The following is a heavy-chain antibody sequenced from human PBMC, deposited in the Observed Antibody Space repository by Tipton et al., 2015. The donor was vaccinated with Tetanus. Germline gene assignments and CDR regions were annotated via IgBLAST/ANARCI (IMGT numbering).Heavy chain of an antibody. CDR3: VRRGSGSFYRLLDA. CDR1: GGSMRSYY. V-gene: IGHV3-11*01. J-gene: IGHJ5*02. D-gene: IGHD1-26*01. Sequence: LSLTCTVSGGSMRSYYWSWIRQPPGKGLEWVAHISGSTNTIDYVDSVKGRFTISRDNAKNSLYLQMKRLTPEDTAVYYCVRRGSGSFYRLLDAWGQGTLVTVSS. CDR2: ISGSTNTI.